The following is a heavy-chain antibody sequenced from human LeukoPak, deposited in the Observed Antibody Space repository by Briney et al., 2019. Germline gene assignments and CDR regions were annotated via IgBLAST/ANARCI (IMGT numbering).Heavy chain of an antibody. CDR1: GYTFTGYY. D-gene: IGHD7-27*01. CDR3: ARDGDAGAFDI. V-gene: IGHV1-2*02. J-gene: IGHJ3*02. CDR2: INPNSGGT. Sequence: AASVKVSCKASGYTFTGYYMHWVRQAPGQGLEWMAWINPNSGGTQYAQKFQGRVTMTRDTSISTAYMELSRLRSDDTAVYYCARDGDAGAFDIWGQGTMVSVSS.